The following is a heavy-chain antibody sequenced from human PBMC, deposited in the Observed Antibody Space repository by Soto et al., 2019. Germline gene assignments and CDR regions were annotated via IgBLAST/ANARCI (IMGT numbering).Heavy chain of an antibody. CDR2: IYYSGST. CDR3: ARVPVSDYYDSSGRFDY. J-gene: IGHJ4*02. Sequence: LSLTCTVSGGSISSGDYYWSWIRQPPGKGLEWIGYIYYSGSTYYNPSLKSRVTISVDTSKNQFSLKLSSVTAADTAVYYCARVPVSDYYDSSGRFDYWGQGTLVTVSS. D-gene: IGHD3-22*01. V-gene: IGHV4-30-4*01. CDR1: GGSISSGDYY.